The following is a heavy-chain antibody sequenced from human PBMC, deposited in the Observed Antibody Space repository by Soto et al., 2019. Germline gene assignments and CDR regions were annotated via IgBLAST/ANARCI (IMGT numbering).Heavy chain of an antibody. Sequence: SETLSLTCTVSGGSISGYYWSWIRQPPGKGLEWIGYIYYSGTTSYNPSLNSRVTMSVDTSKNQFSLKVNSVTAADTAVYYCARGYDWFDPWGQGTLVTVSS. D-gene: IGHD5-12*01. CDR2: IYYSGTT. J-gene: IGHJ5*02. V-gene: IGHV4-59*01. CDR3: ARGYDWFDP. CDR1: GGSISGYY.